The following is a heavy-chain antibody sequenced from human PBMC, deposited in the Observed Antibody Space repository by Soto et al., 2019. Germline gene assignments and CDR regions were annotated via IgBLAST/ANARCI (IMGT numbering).Heavy chain of an antibody. CDR1: GFTFSSYA. V-gene: IGHV3-23*01. CDR3: AKERQQLALYYRYGLDV. D-gene: IGHD6-13*01. CDR2: ITHTGDT. J-gene: IGHJ6*02. Sequence: EVQVLESGGGLVQPGGSLRLSCSASGFTFSSYAMSWARQAPGKGLEWVSSITHTGDTYYADSVKGRFTISRDNSKNTLYLQTNSLRAEDTAIYYCAKERQQLALYYRYGLDVWGQWTTVIVSS.